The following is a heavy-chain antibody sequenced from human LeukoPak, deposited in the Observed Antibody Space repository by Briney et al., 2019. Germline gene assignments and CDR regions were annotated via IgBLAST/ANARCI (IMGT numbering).Heavy chain of an antibody. V-gene: IGHV3-7*01. J-gene: IGHJ5*02. Sequence: GGSLRLSCAASGFTFSSYWMSWVRQAPGKGLEWVANIKQDGSEKYYVDSVKGRFTISRDNAKNSLYLQMNSLRAEDTAVYYCAREVRQTYYYDSSGSRFDPWGQGTLVTVSS. CDR3: AREVRQTYYYDSSGSRFDP. D-gene: IGHD3-22*01. CDR2: IKQDGSEK. CDR1: GFTFSSYW.